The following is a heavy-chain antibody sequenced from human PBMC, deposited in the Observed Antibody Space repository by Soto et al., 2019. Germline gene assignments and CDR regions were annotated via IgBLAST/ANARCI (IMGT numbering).Heavy chain of an antibody. V-gene: IGHV3-74*01. J-gene: IGHJ4*02. D-gene: IGHD5-12*01. CDR2: INSDGSST. Sequence: GGSLRLSCAASGFTFSSYWMHWVRQAPGKGLVWVSRINSDGSSTSYADSVKGRFTISRDNAKNTLYLQMNSLRAEDTAAYYCARASGYDLGTDYWGQGTLVTVS. CDR1: GFTFSSYW. CDR3: ARASGYDLGTDY.